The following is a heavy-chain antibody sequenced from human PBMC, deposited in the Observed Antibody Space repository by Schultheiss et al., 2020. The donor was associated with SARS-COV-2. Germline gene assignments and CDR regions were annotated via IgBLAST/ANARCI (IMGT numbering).Heavy chain of an antibody. J-gene: IGHJ6*02. CDR2: ISSNGGSR. V-gene: IGHV3-9*01. CDR1: GFTFDDFA. D-gene: IGHD2-2*01. Sequence: GGSLTLSCGASGFTFDDFAMHWVRQAPGKGLEWVSGISSNGGSRGYVDSVKGRFTISRDNAKNSLYLEMNSLRAEDTALYYCAKTQNLGYCSSMSCYWGGMDVWGQGTTVTVSS. CDR3: AKTQNLGYCSSMSCYWGGMDV.